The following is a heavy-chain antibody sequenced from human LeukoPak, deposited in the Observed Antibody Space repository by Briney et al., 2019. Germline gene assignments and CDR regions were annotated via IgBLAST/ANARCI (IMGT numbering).Heavy chain of an antibody. CDR2: IYYSGST. D-gene: IGHD6-13*01. V-gene: IGHV4-59*01. CDR1: GGSIRSYY. J-gene: IGHJ2*01. CDR3: ARVYYSNSYDYWYFDL. Sequence: QPSETLSLTCTVSGGSIRSYYWSWIRQPPGKGLGWIAYIYYSGSTNYNPSLKSRDTISVDTSKNQFSLKLSSVTAADTPVYYCARVYYSNSYDYWYFDLWGRDTLVTVSS.